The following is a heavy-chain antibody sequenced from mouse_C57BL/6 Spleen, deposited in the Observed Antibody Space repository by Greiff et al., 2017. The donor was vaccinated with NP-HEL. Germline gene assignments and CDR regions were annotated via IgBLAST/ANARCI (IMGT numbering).Heavy chain of an antibody. CDR1: GFTFSSYA. J-gene: IGHJ4*01. D-gene: IGHD2-3*01. CDR2: ISSGGDYI. V-gene: IGHV5-9-1*02. Sequence: EVKVVESGEGLVKPGGSLKLSCAASGFTFSSYAMSWVRQTPEKRLEWVAYISSGGDYIYYADTVKGRFTISRDNARNTLYLQMSSLKSEDTAMYYCTRDGYGNAMDYWGQGTSVTVSS. CDR3: TRDGYGNAMDY.